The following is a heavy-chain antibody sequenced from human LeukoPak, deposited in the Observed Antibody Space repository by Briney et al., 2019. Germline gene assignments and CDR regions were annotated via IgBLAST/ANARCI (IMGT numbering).Heavy chain of an antibody. D-gene: IGHD2-21*02. CDR3: ARDEMKVGSGGDTSSYYYVYYMDV. Sequence: SETLSLTCSVSGDSVSRYHWSWLRQPAGRGLEWIGRVFSSGSANYNPSLKSRVILSVDKSKNELSLRLSAVIAADTAIYYCARDEMKVGSGGDTSSYYYVYYMDVWGQGTAVSVS. V-gene: IGHV4-4*07. J-gene: IGHJ6*03. CDR1: GDSVSRYH. CDR2: VFSSGSA.